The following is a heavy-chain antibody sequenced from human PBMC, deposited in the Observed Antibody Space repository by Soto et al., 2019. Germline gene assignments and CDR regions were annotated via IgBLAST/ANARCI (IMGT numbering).Heavy chain of an antibody. CDR2: MYRSWST. V-gene: IGHV4-30-2*01. CDR3: ARGLGGGDSDY. J-gene: IGHJ4*02. Sequence: PSETLSLTCAVSGGSISSGGYSWSWIRQPPGKGLEWIWYMYRSWSTYYNPSLKSRVTISVDRSKNQFSLKLSSVTAADTAVYYCARGLGGGDSDYWGQGTLVTVSS. D-gene: IGHD3-16*01. CDR1: GGSISSGGYS.